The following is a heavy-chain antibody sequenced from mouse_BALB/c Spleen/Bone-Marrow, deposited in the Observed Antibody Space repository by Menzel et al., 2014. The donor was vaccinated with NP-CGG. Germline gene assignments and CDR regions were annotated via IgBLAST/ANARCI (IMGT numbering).Heavy chain of an antibody. CDR2: IVPSTAYS. J-gene: IGHJ2*01. Sequence: VQLVESGAELARSGASVRMSCKASGYSFTSYTIHWLKQRPGQGLEWIAYIVPSTAYSNYNQKFKDRATLTADKSSSTASMQLSSLTSEDSAVYYCAREGTYDGCYGHFDYWGPGTTLTVSS. CDR3: AREGTYDGCYGHFDY. D-gene: IGHD2-3*01. CDR1: GYSFTSYT. V-gene: IGHV1-4*01.